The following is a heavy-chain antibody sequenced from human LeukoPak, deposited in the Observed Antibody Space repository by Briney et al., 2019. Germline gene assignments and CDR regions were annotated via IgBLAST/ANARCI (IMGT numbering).Heavy chain of an antibody. V-gene: IGHV3-9*01. CDR3: AKADSSGYYLDS. J-gene: IGHJ4*02. CDR1: GFTFDDYA. CDR2: ISWNSGSI. Sequence: PGGSLRLSCAASGFTFDDYAMHWVRQAPGKGLEWVSGISWNSGSIGYADSVKGRFTISRDNAKNSLYLQMNSLRAEDTALYYCAKADSSGYYLDSWGQGTLLTVSS. D-gene: IGHD3-22*01.